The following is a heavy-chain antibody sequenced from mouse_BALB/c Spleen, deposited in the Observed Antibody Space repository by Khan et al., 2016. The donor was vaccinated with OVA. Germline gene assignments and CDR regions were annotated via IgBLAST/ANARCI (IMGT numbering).Heavy chain of an antibody. CDR1: GFSLTDYG. D-gene: IGHD1-1*02. J-gene: IGHJ4*01. Sequence: QVQLKQSGPGLVAPSQSLSITCTVSGFSLTDYGVSWIRQPSGKGLEWLGVIWGGGSTYYTSVLKSRLSISKDNSKSQVFLKMISLQTDDTAIYYCAKGIWSYYFTLDYWGQGTSVTVSS. CDR3: AKGIWSYYFTLDY. V-gene: IGHV2-6-5*01. CDR2: IWGGGST.